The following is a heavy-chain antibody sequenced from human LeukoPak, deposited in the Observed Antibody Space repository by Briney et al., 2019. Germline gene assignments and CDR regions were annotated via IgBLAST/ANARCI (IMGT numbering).Heavy chain of an antibody. CDR1: GFTFSSNW. V-gene: IGHV3-7*03. J-gene: IGHJ6*02. CDR3: AKVMGCSSTSCYNDYYYYYGMDV. Sequence: GGSLRLSCAASGFTFSSNWMGWVRQAPGKGPERVANIKEDGSEKYYVDSVKGRFTISRDNAKNSLYLQMNSLRAEDTALYYCAKVMGCSSTSCYNDYYYYYGMDVWGQGTTVTVSS. CDR2: IKEDGSEK. D-gene: IGHD2-2*02.